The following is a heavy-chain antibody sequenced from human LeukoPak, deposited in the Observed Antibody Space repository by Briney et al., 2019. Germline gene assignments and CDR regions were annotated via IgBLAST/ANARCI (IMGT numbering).Heavy chain of an antibody. Sequence: PGGSLRLSCTASGFTFGDYAMSWFRQAPGKGLEWVGRIKPKTDGETTEYAAPVKDRFSISRDDSKSMMYLQMNSLKTEDTAVYYCITPLPYSAQGGQGTLVTVS. CDR1: GFTFGDYA. V-gene: IGHV3-15*01. CDR2: IKPKTDGETT. D-gene: IGHD2-21*01. J-gene: IGHJ4*02. CDR3: ITPLPYSAQ.